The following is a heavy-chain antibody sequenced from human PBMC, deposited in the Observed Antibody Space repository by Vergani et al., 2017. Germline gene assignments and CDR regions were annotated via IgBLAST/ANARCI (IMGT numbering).Heavy chain of an antibody. V-gene: IGHV3-23*01. D-gene: IGHD3-22*01. Sequence: EVHLLESGGGLVQPGGSLRLSCEASGFIFGSYAMRWVRQAPGKGLEWVSAISPHGGSADYAEAVKGRFTISRDNSQNTLFLHMTGLRGDDTAVYFCAKPDDSNGYFPRWYWGQGIVVTDPS. J-gene: IGHJ4*02. CDR1: GFIFGSYA. CDR2: ISPHGGSA. CDR3: AKPDDSNGYFPRWY.